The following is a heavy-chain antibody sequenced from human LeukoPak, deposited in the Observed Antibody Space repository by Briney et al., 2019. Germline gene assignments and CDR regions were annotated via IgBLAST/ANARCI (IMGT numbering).Heavy chain of an antibody. Sequence: GGSLRLSCAASGFTFSTYSMNWVRQAPGKGLEWVSSISSSSSYIYYADSVKGRFTISRDNSKNTVYLQMNSLRAEDTAVYYCAKGGSYRSQPYFDYWGQGTPVTVSS. D-gene: IGHD3-16*02. J-gene: IGHJ4*02. CDR3: AKGGSYRSQPYFDY. CDR1: GFTFSTYS. V-gene: IGHV3-21*04. CDR2: ISSSSSYI.